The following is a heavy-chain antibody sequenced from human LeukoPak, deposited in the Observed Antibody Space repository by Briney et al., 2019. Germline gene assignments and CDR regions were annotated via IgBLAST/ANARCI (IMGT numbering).Heavy chain of an antibody. CDR2: VSYDGNNK. V-gene: IGHV3-30-3*01. J-gene: IGHJ6*02. D-gene: IGHD3-3*01. Sequence: GRSLRLSCATSGFTFSAYDLYWVRQAPGRGLEWVAVVSYDGNNKYYADRVRGRFTISRDISKNTLFLQMDSLRAEDTAVYYCARDQLDYDFWSGYPALFPYYYYYYGMDVWGQGTTVTVSS. CDR1: GFTFSAYD. CDR3: ARDQLDYDFWSGYPALFPYYYYYYGMDV.